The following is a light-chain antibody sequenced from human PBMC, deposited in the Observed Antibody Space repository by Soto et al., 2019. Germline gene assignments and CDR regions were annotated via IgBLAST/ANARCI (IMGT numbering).Light chain of an antibody. J-gene: IGKJ4*01. Sequence: EIVLTQSPATLSLSPGEGATLSCRASQSVSSYLAWYQQKPGQAPRLLIYDASSRATGIPARFGGSGSGTDFTLTISSLEPEDFAVYYGQQRYNWPLTFGGGTKVEIK. V-gene: IGKV3-11*01. CDR2: DAS. CDR3: QQRYNWPLT. CDR1: QSVSSY.